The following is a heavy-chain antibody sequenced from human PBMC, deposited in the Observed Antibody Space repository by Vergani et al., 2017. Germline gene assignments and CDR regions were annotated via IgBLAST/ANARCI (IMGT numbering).Heavy chain of an antibody. CDR2: IYYSGST. CDR3: ARVNSSGYYYDY. V-gene: IGHV4-59*01. D-gene: IGHD3-22*01. J-gene: IGHJ4*02. CDR1: GGSISSYY. Sequence: QVQLQESGPGLVKPSETLSLTCTVSGGSISSYYWSWIRQPPGKGLEWIGYIYYSGSTNYNPSLKSRVTISVDTAKKQFSLKLSSVTAADTAVYYCARVNSSGYYYDYWGQGTLVTVSS.